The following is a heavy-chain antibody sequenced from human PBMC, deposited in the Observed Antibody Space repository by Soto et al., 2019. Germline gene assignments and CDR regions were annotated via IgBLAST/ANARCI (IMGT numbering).Heavy chain of an antibody. D-gene: IGHD3-10*01. CDR2: ISAYNGNT. J-gene: IGHJ6*03. Sequence: ATGQGLEWMGWISAYNGNTNYAQKLQGKVTMTTDTSASTAYMELSSLRSEDTAVYYCARDSGALPYYYYMDVWGKGTTTTVS. V-gene: IGHV1-18*01. CDR3: ARDSGALPYYYYMDV.